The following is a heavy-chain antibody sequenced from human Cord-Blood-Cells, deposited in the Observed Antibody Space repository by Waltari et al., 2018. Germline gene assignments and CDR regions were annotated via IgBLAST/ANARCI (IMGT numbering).Heavy chain of an antibody. CDR1: GFTFSSYS. CDR2: ISRSSSYI. V-gene: IGHV3-21*01. J-gene: IGHJ4*02. CDR3: ARMGYSSSSFDY. Sequence: EVQLVESGGGLVKPGGSLRLSCAASGFTFSSYSMNWVRQAPGKGLEWVSFISRSSSYIYYADSVKGRFTISRDNAKNSLYLQMNSLRAEDTAVYYCARMGYSSSSFDYWGQGTLVTVSS. D-gene: IGHD6-6*01.